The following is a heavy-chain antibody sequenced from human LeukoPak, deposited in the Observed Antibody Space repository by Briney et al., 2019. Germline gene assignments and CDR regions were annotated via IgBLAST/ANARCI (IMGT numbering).Heavy chain of an antibody. CDR1: GGSISSSSYY. CDR3: AGRLDTAMVTSWFDP. D-gene: IGHD5-18*01. V-gene: IGHV4-39*01. CDR2: IYYSGST. Sequence: SETLSLTCTVSGGSISSSSYYWGWIRQPPEKGLEWIGSIYYSGSTYYNPSLKSRVTISVDTSKNQFSLKLSSVTAADTAVYYCAGRLDTAMVTSWFDPWGQGTLVTVSS. J-gene: IGHJ5*02.